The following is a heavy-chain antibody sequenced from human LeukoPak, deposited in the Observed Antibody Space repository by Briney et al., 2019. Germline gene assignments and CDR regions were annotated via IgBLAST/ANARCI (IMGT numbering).Heavy chain of an antibody. CDR2: IWYYGSNK. Sequence: QPGRSLRLSCAASGFTFSSYGMHWVRQAPGKGLEWVAVIWYYGSNKYYADSVKGRFTFSRDNSKNTLYLQMNSLRAEDTAVYYCARRGDDYGDYVRNDAFDIWGQGTMVTVSS. J-gene: IGHJ3*02. V-gene: IGHV3-33*01. CDR3: ARRGDDYGDYVRNDAFDI. D-gene: IGHD4-17*01. CDR1: GFTFSSYG.